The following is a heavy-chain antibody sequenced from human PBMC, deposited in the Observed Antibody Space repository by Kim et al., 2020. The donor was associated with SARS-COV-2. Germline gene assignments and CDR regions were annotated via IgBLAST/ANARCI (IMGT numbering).Heavy chain of an antibody. J-gene: IGHJ5*02. V-gene: IGHV4-31*03. CDR1: GGSISGESYY. D-gene: IGHD6-25*01. Sequence: SETLSLTCTVSGGSISGESYYWAWIRRHPVKGLEWIGYIYHSGSTYYNPSLSSRVTMSVDTSKNQFSLHLTSVTAADTAIYYCARFHFPIAAFRWFDPWGPGTPVTVSS. CDR2: IYHSGST. CDR3: ARFHFPIAAFRWFDP.